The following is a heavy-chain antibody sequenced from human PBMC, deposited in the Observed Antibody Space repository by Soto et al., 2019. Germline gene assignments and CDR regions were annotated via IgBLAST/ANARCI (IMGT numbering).Heavy chain of an antibody. V-gene: IGHV1-3*01. D-gene: IGHD6-13*01. CDR1: GYTFTSYA. J-gene: IGHJ1*01. CDR3: AREFPSLSSSWREYFQY. Sequence: GASVKVSCKASGYTFTSYAIHWVRQAPGQRLEWMGWINAGNGNTKYSPKFQGRVSITRDTSASTVYMELSGLRSEDTAVYYCAREFPSLSSSWREYFQYWGQGTLVTVSS. CDR2: INAGNGNT.